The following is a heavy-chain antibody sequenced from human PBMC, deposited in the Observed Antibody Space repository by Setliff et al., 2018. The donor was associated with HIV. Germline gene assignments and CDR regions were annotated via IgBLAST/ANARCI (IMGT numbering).Heavy chain of an antibody. CDR3: TRAQIAAPRPFDY. CDR1: GGSISNSDFY. J-gene: IGHJ4*02. D-gene: IGHD2-21*01. Sequence: SETLSLTCTVSGGSISNSDFYWGWIRQSPGKGLEWIGSIYYRGATYYNPTLQSRVTISADTSKNQFSLRLSSVTAADTALYFCTRAQIAAPRPFDYWGQGTLVTVSS. CDR2: IYYRGAT. V-gene: IGHV4-39*01.